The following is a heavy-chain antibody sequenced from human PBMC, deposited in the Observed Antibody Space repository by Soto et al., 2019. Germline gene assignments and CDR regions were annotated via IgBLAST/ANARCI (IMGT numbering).Heavy chain of an antibody. Sequence: QVQLVQSGAEVKKPGASVKVSCKASGYRFTNHGISWVRQAPGQGLEWMGWISGHEGKTKYARQFQGRVTMTTDTSASIAYMEMNSLRYDDTAVYYCARAVYPLAYYFDLWGQGTLVTVSS. CDR3: ARAVYPLAYYFDL. CDR2: ISGHEGKT. CDR1: GYRFTNHG. J-gene: IGHJ4*02. V-gene: IGHV1-18*01.